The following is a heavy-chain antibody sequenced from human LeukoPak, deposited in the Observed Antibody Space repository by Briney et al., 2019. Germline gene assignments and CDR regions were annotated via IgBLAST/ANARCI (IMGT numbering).Heavy chain of an antibody. CDR3: AREVREDDYYDSSGYYYYYGMDV. CDR1: GFTFGSYG. D-gene: IGHD3-22*01. J-gene: IGHJ6*02. CDR2: ISYDGSNK. Sequence: GGSLRLSCAASGFTFGSYGIHWVRQAPGKGLEWVAVISYDGSNKYYADSVKGRFTISRDNSKNTLYLQMNSLRAEDTAVYYCAREVREDDYYDSSGYYYYYGMDVWGQGTTVTVSS. V-gene: IGHV3-30*19.